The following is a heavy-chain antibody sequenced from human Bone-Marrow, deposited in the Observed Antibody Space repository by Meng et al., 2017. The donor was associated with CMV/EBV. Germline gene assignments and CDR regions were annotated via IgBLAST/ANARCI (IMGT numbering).Heavy chain of an antibody. CDR1: GFSFSCHA. CDR3: ARDSGYSTAWYPGNY. J-gene: IGHJ4*02. CDR2: ISYDGNAE. V-gene: IGHV3-30-3*01. D-gene: IGHD6-19*01. Sequence: SGFSFSCHAMHWVRQAPGKGLEWVAVISYDGNAEYYADSVKGRFSISRDDSKNTLFLQMNSLKDEDTAFYYCARDSGYSTAWYPGNYWGQGTLVTVSS.